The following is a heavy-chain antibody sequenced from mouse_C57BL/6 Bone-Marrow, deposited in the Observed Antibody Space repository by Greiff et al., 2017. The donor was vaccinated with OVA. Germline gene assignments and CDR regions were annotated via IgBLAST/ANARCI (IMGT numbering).Heavy chain of an antibody. CDR2: IRNKANGYTT. Sequence: DVKVEESGGGLVQPGGSLSLSCAASGFTFTDYYMSWVRQPPGKALEWLGFIRNKANGYTTEYSASVKGRFTISRDNSQSILYLQMNALRAEDSATYYCARTGYYFDYWGQGTTLTVSS. D-gene: IGHD2-2*01. J-gene: IGHJ2*01. V-gene: IGHV7-3*01. CDR1: GFTFTDYY. CDR3: ARTGYYFDY.